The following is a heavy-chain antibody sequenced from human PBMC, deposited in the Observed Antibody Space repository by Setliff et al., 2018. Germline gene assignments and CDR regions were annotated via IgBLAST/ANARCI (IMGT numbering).Heavy chain of an antibody. Sequence: PGGSLRLSCAASRFTFSSYWMSWVRQAPGKGLEWVANIKQDGSEKYYVDSVKGRFTISRDNAKNSLYLQMNSLRAEDTAVYYCARAREFGGGSYPTNFDYWGQGTLVTVSS. CDR2: IKQDGSEK. D-gene: IGHD1-26*01. CDR1: RFTFSSYW. CDR3: ARAREFGGGSYPTNFDY. V-gene: IGHV3-7*01. J-gene: IGHJ4*02.